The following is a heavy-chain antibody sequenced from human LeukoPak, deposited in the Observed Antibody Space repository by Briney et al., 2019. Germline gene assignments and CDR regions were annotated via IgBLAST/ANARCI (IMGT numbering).Heavy chain of an antibody. Sequence: SETLSLTCTVSGGSISSTSYYWGWIRQPPGKGLEWIGSIYYIGSSYYNPSLKSRVTMSVDTSKNQFSLKLTSVTAADTAMYYCARRKAKTPNYFDYWGQGALVTVSS. V-gene: IGHV4-39*01. CDR2: IYYIGSS. J-gene: IGHJ4*02. CDR3: ARRKAKTPNYFDY. CDR1: GGSISSTSYY.